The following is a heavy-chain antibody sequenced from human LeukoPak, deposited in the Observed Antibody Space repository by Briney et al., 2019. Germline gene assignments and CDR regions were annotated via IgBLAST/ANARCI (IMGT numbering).Heavy chain of an antibody. V-gene: IGHV3-23*01. CDR1: GFTFSNYA. CDR3: AKGWRQLVQGYYFDY. Sequence: GGSLRLSCAASGFTFSNYAMSWVRQAPGKGLEWVSDISDSGGSTHYADSVKGRFTISRDNSKNTLYLQMNSLRAEDTAIYYCAKGWRQLVQGYYFDYWGQGTLVTVSS. D-gene: IGHD6-6*01. J-gene: IGHJ4*02. CDR2: ISDSGGST.